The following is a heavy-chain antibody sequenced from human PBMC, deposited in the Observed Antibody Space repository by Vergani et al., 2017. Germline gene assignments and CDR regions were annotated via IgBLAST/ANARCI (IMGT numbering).Heavy chain of an antibody. Sequence: EVQLLESGGGLVQPGGSLRLSCAASGLTLSSCAMSWVRQAPGKGLEWVSAISGSGGSTYYADSVKGRFTISRDNSKNTLYLQMNSLRAEDTAVYYCARDLIVPRMGGQGTLVTVSS. CDR1: GLTLSSCA. D-gene: IGHD2-15*01. V-gene: IGHV3-23*01. J-gene: IGHJ4*02. CDR2: ISGSGGST. CDR3: ARDLIVPRM.